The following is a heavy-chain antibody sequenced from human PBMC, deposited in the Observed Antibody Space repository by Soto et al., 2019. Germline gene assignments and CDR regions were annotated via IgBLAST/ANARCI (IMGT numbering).Heavy chain of an antibody. CDR3: RVTGVSEVDY. D-gene: IGHD2-8*01. Sequence: QVQLVQSGAEVKKPGASVKVSCRTSGYTFSGFYIHWVRQAPGQGLESMGWIYPASGGTDYAQKFQGRVTMTRDTSFSTAYMELSRLRSDDTAVYYCRVTGVSEVDYWGQGTLVTVSS. CDR2: IYPASGGT. V-gene: IGHV1-2*02. J-gene: IGHJ4*02. CDR1: GYTFSGFY.